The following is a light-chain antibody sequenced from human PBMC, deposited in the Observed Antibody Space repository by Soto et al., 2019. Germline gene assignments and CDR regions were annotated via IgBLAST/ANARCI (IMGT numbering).Light chain of an antibody. CDR3: QHFGSSTSS. CDR1: QSVGNNY. J-gene: IGKJ5*01. V-gene: IGKV3-20*01. Sequence: IVLTQSPGTLSLSPGERATLSCRASQSVGNNYLAWYQQKPGQAPRLLIYGASRRAPGIPDTFSGSGSGTDFTLTISRLEPEDFAVYYCQHFGSSTSSFGQGTRLEIK. CDR2: GAS.